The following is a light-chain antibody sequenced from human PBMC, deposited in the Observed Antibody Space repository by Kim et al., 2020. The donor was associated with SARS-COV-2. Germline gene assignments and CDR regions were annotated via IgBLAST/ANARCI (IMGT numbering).Light chain of an antibody. CDR2: EVS. CDR1: SRDVGGYNY. V-gene: IGLV2-8*01. J-gene: IGLJ2*01. Sequence: GQSVTISCTGTSRDVGGYNYVSWYQQNSGKAPQLMIYEVSNRPSGVPDRFSGSKSGNTASLTVSGLQAEDEADYYCSSYAGSNWVVIGGGTQLTVL. CDR3: SSYAGSNWVV.